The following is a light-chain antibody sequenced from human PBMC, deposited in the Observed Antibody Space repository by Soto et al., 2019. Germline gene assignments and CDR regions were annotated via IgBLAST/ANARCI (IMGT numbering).Light chain of an antibody. CDR1: QSVSSSY. CDR2: GAS. V-gene: IGKV3-20*01. Sequence: EIVLTQSPGTLSLSPGERATLSCRASQSVSSSYLAWYQQKPGQAPRLLIYGASSRAAGILDRFSGSGSGTDFTITISRLEPEDFAVYYCQQYGSSPLYTFGQGTKLEIK. CDR3: QQYGSSPLYT. J-gene: IGKJ2*01.